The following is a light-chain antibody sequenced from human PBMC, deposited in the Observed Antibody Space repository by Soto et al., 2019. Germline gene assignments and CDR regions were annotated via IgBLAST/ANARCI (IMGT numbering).Light chain of an antibody. CDR3: SLYTSSSTWV. V-gene: IGLV2-18*01. J-gene: IGLJ3*02. Sequence: QSVLTQPPSVSGSPGQSVTISCTGTSSDVGSYNRVSWYQQPPGTAPKLMIYEVSNRPSGVPDRFSGSKSSNTASLTISGLQAEDEADYYCSLYTSSSTWVFGGGTKLTVL. CDR2: EVS. CDR1: SSDVGSYNR.